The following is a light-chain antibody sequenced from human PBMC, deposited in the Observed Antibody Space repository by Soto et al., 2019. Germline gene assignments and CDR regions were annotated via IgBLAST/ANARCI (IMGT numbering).Light chain of an antibody. CDR2: GAS. J-gene: IGKJ2*01. CDR3: QQYNNWPPYT. CDR1: QSVGSG. V-gene: IGKV3-15*01. Sequence: EIVMTQSPATLSVSPGERATLSCRASQSVGSGLSWYQQKPDQAPRLLIYGASTRATGIPARFSGSGSGTEFTLTISSLQSEDYAVYYCQQYNNWPPYTCGQGTKVDI.